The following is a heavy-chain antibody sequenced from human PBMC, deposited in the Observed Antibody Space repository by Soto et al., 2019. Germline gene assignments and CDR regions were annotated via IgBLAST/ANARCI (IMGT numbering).Heavy chain of an antibody. Sequence: LVQSGAEVKKPGAPVKISCKASGYTFTRFAIHWVRQAPGQGLEWMGWINAGNGNTRYSQRFQVGVKFTRDTSANTAYMELSSLRSEDTAVYYCAIGEFWTRLGSVSSLDRWGQGTLVTVSS. CDR2: INAGNGNT. J-gene: IGHJ5*02. CDR3: AIGEFWTRLGSVSSLDR. D-gene: IGHD3-3*01. V-gene: IGHV1-3*01. CDR1: GYTFTRFA.